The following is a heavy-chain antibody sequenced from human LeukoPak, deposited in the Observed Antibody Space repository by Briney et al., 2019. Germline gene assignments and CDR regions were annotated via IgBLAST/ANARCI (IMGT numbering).Heavy chain of an antibody. J-gene: IGHJ4*02. CDR3: SSYQLPDDY. D-gene: IGHD2-2*01. CDR1: GFTFSDYY. CDR2: ISSNGRTI. V-gene: IGHV3-11*04. Sequence: GGSLRLSCAASGFTFSDYYMSWIRQAPGKGLEWVSYISSNGRTIYYADSVKGRFTISRDNAKNSLYLQMNSLRAEDTAVYYCSSYQLPDDYWGQGTLVTVSS.